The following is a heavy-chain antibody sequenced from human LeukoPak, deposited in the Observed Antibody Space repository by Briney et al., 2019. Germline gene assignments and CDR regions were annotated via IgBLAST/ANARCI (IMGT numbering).Heavy chain of an antibody. CDR3: ARGNICTNGVCHTGVRY. V-gene: IGHV1-8*01. CDR1: GYTFTSYD. Sequence: ASVKVSCKASGYTFTSYDINWVRQATGQGLEWMGWMNPNSGKTGYAQKFQGRVTMTRNTSISTAYMELSSLRSEDTAVYYCARGNICTNGVCHTGVRYWGQGTLVTVSS. CDR2: MNPNSGKT. J-gene: IGHJ4*02. D-gene: IGHD2-8*01.